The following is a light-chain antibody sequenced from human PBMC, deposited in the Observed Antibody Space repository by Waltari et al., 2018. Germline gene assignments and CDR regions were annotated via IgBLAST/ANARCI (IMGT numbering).Light chain of an antibody. J-gene: IGKJ5*01. CDR1: QSLSAN. CDR2: GAY. Sequence: ILLTQSPATLYVSPGERATLSCWASQSLSANLAWYQQKPGQAPRLRIYGAYTRATAIPARFSGSGSGTEVTLTISSMQSEDFAIYYCQQYTDSPPITFGHGTRLAI. CDR3: QQYTDSPPIT. V-gene: IGKV3-15*01.